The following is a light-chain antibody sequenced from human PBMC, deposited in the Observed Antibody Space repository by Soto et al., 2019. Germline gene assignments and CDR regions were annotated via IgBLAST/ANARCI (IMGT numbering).Light chain of an antibody. Sequence: EMLMTQSPATLSVSPGERATLSCRASQSVSSNLAWYQQKFGQAPRLLIYDASTKATGIPARFSGSGSGTDFTLTISSLQSEDFAVYYCQQCDSTPQTFGGGTKVEI. CDR3: QQCDSTPQT. CDR1: QSVSSN. CDR2: DAS. V-gene: IGKV3-15*01. J-gene: IGKJ4*01.